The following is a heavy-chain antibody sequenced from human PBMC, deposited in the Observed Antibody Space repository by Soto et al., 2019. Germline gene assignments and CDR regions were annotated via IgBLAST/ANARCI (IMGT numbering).Heavy chain of an antibody. V-gene: IGHV1-69*12. Sequence: QVQLVQSGAEVKKPGSSVKVSCKASGGTFSSYAINWVRQAPGHGLEWMGGIIPIFGTADYAQKFQGRVTITADESTSTAYMELSSLRSGDTAVYYCARAVAGGVYYYYGMDVWGQGTTGTVSS. CDR2: IIPIFGTA. CDR3: ARAVAGGVYYYYGMDV. D-gene: IGHD6-19*01. CDR1: GGTFSSYA. J-gene: IGHJ6*02.